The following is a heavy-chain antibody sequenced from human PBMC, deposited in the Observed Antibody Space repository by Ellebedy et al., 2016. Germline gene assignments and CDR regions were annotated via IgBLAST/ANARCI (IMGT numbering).Heavy chain of an antibody. V-gene: IGHV4-31*03. CDR2: INQSGST. Sequence: SETLSLXXTVSGGSISSGGYYWSWIRQHPGKGLEWIGEINQSGSTNYNPSLKSRITISVDTSKNQFSLKLSSVTAADTAVYYCARSDTYSSTWYDVFGPWGQGTLVTVSS. CDR3: ARSDTYSSTWYDVFGP. J-gene: IGHJ5*02. D-gene: IGHD6-13*01. CDR1: GGSISSGGYY.